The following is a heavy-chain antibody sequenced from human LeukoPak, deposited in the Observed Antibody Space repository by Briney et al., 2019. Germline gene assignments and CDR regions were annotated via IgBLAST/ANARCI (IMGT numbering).Heavy chain of an antibody. CDR2: IYYSGIT. Sequence: SETLSLTCTVSGGSISSSSYYWGWIRQPPGKGLEWIGTIYYSGITYYNPSLKSRVTISVATSKNQFSLKLTSVTAADTAVFYCATHSSYYDTSSYSGSYYFDYWGQGTLVTVSS. J-gene: IGHJ4*02. CDR3: ATHSSYYDTSSYSGSYYFDY. V-gene: IGHV4-39*01. D-gene: IGHD3-22*01. CDR1: GGSISSSSYY.